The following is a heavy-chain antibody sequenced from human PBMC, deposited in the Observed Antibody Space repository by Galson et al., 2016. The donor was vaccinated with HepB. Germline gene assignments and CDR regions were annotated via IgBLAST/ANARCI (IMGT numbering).Heavy chain of an antibody. CDR3: ARHPWLPGGA. CDR1: GDSVSSNSTA. Sequence: CAISGDSVSSNSTAWNRIRQSPSRGLEWLGRTYYRSKWYNDYAVSVKSRISINPDTSKNQFSLQLNSVTPEDTAAYYCARHPWLPGGAWGQGTLVTVSS. D-gene: IGHD5-12*01. CDR2: TYYRSKWYN. J-gene: IGHJ5*02. V-gene: IGHV6-1*01.